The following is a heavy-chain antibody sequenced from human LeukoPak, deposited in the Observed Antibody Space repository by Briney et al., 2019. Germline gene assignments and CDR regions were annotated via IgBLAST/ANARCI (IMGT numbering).Heavy chain of an antibody. Sequence: PGGSLRLSCAASGFTFSNYAMSWVRQAPGKGLEWVSGISGSGTSTYYADSVKGRFTVSRDNSKNTLYLQMSSLRAEDTAVYYCAKRGHSAATGYSDYWGQGTLVTVSS. V-gene: IGHV3-23*01. J-gene: IGHJ4*02. CDR1: GFTFSNYA. CDR3: AKRGHSAATGYSDY. CDR2: ISGSGTST. D-gene: IGHD2-15*01.